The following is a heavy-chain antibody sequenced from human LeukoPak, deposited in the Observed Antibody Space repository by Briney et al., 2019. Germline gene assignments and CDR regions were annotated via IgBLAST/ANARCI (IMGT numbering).Heavy chain of an antibody. Sequence: GASVKVSCKASGGTFSSYAISWVRQAPGQGLEWMGWINPNSGGTNYAQKFQGRVTMTRDTSISTAYMELSRLRSDDTAVYYCALRGDVCSGGSCYSFSFDYWGQGTLVTVSS. V-gene: IGHV1-2*02. CDR3: ALRGDVCSGGSCYSFSFDY. CDR1: GGTFSSYA. D-gene: IGHD2-15*01. CDR2: INPNSGGT. J-gene: IGHJ4*02.